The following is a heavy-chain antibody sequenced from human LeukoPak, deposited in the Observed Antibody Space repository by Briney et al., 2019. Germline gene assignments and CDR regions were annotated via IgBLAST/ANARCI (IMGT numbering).Heavy chain of an antibody. J-gene: IGHJ4*02. CDR2: ISGSGGST. CDR1: GFTFSSYA. CDR3: AKVSTGYSSSWFPYYFDY. Sequence: GGSLRLPCAASGFTFSSYAMSWVRQAPGKGLEWVSAISGSGGSTYYADSVKGRFTISRDNSKNTLYLQMNSLRAEDTAVYYCAKVSTGYSSSWFPYYFDYWGQGTLVTVSS. D-gene: IGHD6-13*01. V-gene: IGHV3-23*01.